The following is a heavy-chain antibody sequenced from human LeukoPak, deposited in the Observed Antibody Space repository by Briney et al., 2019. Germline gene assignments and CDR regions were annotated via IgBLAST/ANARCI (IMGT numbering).Heavy chain of an antibody. CDR2: INHSGST. Sequence: GSLRLSCAASGFTFSSYAMSWIRQPPGKGLEWIGEINHSGSTNYNPSLKSRVTISVDTPKNQFSLKLSSVTAADTAVYYCARSERYYYGSGSYSGYWGQGTLVTVSS. D-gene: IGHD3-10*01. CDR1: GFTFSSYA. J-gene: IGHJ4*02. V-gene: IGHV4-34*01. CDR3: ARSERYYYGSGSYSGY.